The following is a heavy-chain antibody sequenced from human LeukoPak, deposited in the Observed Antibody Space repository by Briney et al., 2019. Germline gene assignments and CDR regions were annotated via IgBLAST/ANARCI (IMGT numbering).Heavy chain of an antibody. CDR2: IHYSGNT. CDR3: ARQTGSGLFILP. Sequence: SETLSLTCTVSGVSISSSNSYWGWIRQPPGKGLEWIGSIHYSGNTYYNASLKSQVPISIDTSKNRFSLKLTSVTAADTAVYYCARQTGSGLFILPGGQGTLVTVSS. CDR1: GVSISSSNSY. V-gene: IGHV4-39*01. D-gene: IGHD3/OR15-3a*01. J-gene: IGHJ4*02.